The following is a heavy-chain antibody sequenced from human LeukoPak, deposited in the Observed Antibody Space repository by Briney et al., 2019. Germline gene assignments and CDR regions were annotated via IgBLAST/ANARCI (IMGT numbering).Heavy chain of an antibody. J-gene: IGHJ1*01. V-gene: IGHV4-59*01. CDR3: ARGSYCSSTSCYPPL. Sequence: PSETLSLTCTVSGGSISSYYWSWIRQPPGKGLEWIGYIYYSGSTNYNPSLKSRVTISVDTSKNQFSLKLSSVTAADTAVYYCARGSYCSSTSCYPPLWGQGTLVTVSS. D-gene: IGHD2-2*01. CDR2: IYYSGST. CDR1: GGSISSYY.